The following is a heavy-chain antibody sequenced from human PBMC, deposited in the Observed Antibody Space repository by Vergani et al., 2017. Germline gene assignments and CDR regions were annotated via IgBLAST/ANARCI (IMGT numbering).Heavy chain of an antibody. CDR1: GFTFSTYA. CDR2: LTGGGGST. Sequence: EVQLLELGGSLKQPGGSVRLSCAASGFTFSTYAMHWVRQAPGKGLEWVSALTGGGGSTYYADSFKGRVIISKDKSRDTLYLQMNRLRPEDTATYYCVKDAGSYENFFDSWGQGTLVTVSS. V-gene: IGHV3-23*01. D-gene: IGHD1-26*01. J-gene: IGHJ4*02. CDR3: VKDAGSYENFFDS.